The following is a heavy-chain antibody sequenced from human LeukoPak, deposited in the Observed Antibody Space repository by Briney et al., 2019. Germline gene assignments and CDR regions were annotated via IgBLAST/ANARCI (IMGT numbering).Heavy chain of an antibody. Sequence: ASVKVSCKASGYTFTSYAMNWVRQAPGQGLEWMGWINTNTGNPTCAQGFTGRFVFSLDTSVSTAYLQISSLKAEDTAVYYCARDSAISGCSGGSCYSFYYYGMDVWGQGTTVTVSS. CDR1: GYTFTSYA. J-gene: IGHJ6*02. D-gene: IGHD2-15*01. CDR2: INTNTGNP. V-gene: IGHV7-4-1*02. CDR3: ARDSAISGCSGGSCYSFYYYGMDV.